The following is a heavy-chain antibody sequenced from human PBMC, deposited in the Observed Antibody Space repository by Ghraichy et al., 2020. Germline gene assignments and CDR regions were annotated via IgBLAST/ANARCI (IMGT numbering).Heavy chain of an antibody. CDR3: AKDPDSAARVRRGGYGYYYYGMDV. Sequence: GGSLRLSCAASGFTFSSYGMHWVRQAPGKGLEWVAVISYDGSNKYYADSVKGRFTISRDNSKNTLYLQMNSLRAEDTAVYYCAKDPDSAARVRRGGYGYYYYGMDVWGQGTTVTVSS. CDR1: GFTFSSYG. D-gene: IGHD3-22*01. CDR2: ISYDGSNK. V-gene: IGHV3-30*18. J-gene: IGHJ6*02.